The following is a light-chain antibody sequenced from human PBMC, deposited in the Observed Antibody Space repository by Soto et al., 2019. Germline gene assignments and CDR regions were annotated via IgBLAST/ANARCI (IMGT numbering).Light chain of an antibody. J-gene: IGLJ1*01. V-gene: IGLV1-40*01. Sequence: QSALTQPPSVSGAPGQRVTISCTGSSSNIGAGYDVHWYQQLPGTAPKLLIYGIGNRPSGVSDRFSGSKTGNTASLDISGLQAEDEADYYCCSYTSDHPRFYVCGTGTKVTVL. CDR2: GIG. CDR1: SSNIGAGYD. CDR3: CSYTSDHPRFYV.